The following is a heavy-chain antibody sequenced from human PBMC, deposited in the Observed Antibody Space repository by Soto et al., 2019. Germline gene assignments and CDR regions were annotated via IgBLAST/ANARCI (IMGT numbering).Heavy chain of an antibody. CDR2: IIPILGET. CDR1: GTIFSSYT. Sequence: QVQLVQSGAEVKKPGSSVRVSCKASGTIFSSYTISWVRQAPGQGLEWMGRIIPILGETNSAQKFQGRVTLTGDKSTNTAYMALNRLRLEDTALYYCARGLGGRMDDWGQGTTVTVSS. D-gene: IGHD3-16*01. J-gene: IGHJ6*02. CDR3: ARGLGGRMDD. V-gene: IGHV1-69*08.